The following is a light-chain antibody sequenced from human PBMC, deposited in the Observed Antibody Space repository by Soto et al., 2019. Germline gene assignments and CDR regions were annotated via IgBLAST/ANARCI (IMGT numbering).Light chain of an antibody. J-gene: IGKJ2*01. CDR1: QSVSSSY. CDR2: GAS. Sequence: EIVLTQSPGTLSLSPGERATLSCRASQSVSSSYLAWYQQKPGQAPRLLIYGASSRATGIPDSFSGSGAGTDFTLTISRLEPEYFAVYYCQQYCSSPVTFGQGPKLEIK. V-gene: IGKV3-20*01. CDR3: QQYCSSPVT.